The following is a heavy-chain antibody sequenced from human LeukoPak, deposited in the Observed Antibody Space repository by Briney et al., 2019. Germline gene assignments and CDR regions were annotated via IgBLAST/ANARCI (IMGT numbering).Heavy chain of an antibody. CDR3: AGADTIFGVVSWFDP. D-gene: IGHD3-3*01. CDR2: ISAYNGNT. CDR1: GYTFTSYG. Sequence: ASVKVSCKASGYTFTSYGISWVRQAPGQGLEWMGWISAYNGNTNYAQKLQGRVTMTTDTSTSTAYMELRILRSDDTAVYYCAGADTIFGVVSWFDPWGQGTLVTVSS. V-gene: IGHV1-18*01. J-gene: IGHJ5*02.